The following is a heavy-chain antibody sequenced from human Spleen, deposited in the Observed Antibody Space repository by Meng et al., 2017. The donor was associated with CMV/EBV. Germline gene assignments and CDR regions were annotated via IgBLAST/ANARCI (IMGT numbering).Heavy chain of an antibody. D-gene: IGHD1-20*01. CDR2: TRNKANSYTT. V-gene: IGHV3-72*01. Sequence: SLKISCAASGFTFSDHYMDWVRQAPGKGLEWVGRTRNKANSYTTEYAASVKGRFTISRDDSKNSLYLQMKSLKTEDTAVYYCARDRDNWNGGGAFDIWGQGTMVTVSS. CDR1: GFTFSDHY. CDR3: ARDRDNWNGGGAFDI. J-gene: IGHJ3*02.